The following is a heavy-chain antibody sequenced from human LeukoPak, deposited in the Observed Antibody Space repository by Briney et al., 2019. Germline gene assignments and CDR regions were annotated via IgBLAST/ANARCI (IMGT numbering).Heavy chain of an antibody. Sequence: GGSLRLSCAASGFTFRSYWMSWVRQAPGKGLEWVANIKQDGSEKYYVDSVKGRFTISRDNAKNSLYVEINSLRAEDTAVYYCARGDYDFWSGPYYYYMDVWGKGTTVTVSS. CDR3: ARGDYDFWSGPYYYYMDV. D-gene: IGHD3-3*01. J-gene: IGHJ6*03. CDR1: GFTFRSYW. CDR2: IKQDGSEK. V-gene: IGHV3-7*01.